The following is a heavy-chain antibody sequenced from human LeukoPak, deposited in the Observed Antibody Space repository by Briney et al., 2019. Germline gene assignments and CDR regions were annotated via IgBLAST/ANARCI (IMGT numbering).Heavy chain of an antibody. CDR1: GYTFTGYY. D-gene: IGHD2-2*01. CDR2: INPNSGGT. Sequence: GASVKVSCKASGYTFTGYYMHWVRQAPRQGLEWMGWINPNSGGTNYAQKFQGRVTMTRDTSISTAYMELSRLRSDDTAVYYCARGGYCSSTSCYGAYYYYYYMDVWGKGTTVTVSS. CDR3: ARGGYCSSTSCYGAYYYYYYMDV. J-gene: IGHJ6*03. V-gene: IGHV1-2*02.